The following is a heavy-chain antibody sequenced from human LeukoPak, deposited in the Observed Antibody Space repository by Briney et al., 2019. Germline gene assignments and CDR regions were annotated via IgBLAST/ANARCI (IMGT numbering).Heavy chain of an antibody. CDR2: IYYSGST. CDR1: GGSISSYY. D-gene: IGHD3-10*01. J-gene: IGHJ4*02. V-gene: IGHV4-59*01. Sequence: PSETLSLTCTVSGGSISSYYWSWIRQPPGKGLEWIGYIYYSGSTNYNPSLKSRVTISVDTSKNQFSLKLSSVTAADTAVYYCARGESPLWFGESYFDYWGQGTLVTVSS. CDR3: ARGESPLWFGESYFDY.